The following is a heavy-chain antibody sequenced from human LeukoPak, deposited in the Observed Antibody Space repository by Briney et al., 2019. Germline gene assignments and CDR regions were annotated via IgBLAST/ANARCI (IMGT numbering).Heavy chain of an antibody. Sequence: GASVKVSCKASGYTFTSYGISWVRLAPGQGLEWMGWISGYNGNTNYAQKLQGRVTMTTDTSTSTAYMELRSLGSDDTAVYYCARDAKIQRHFDYWGQGTLVTVSS. D-gene: IGHD5-18*01. CDR3: ARDAKIQRHFDY. CDR2: ISGYNGNT. V-gene: IGHV1-18*01. CDR1: GYTFTSYG. J-gene: IGHJ4*02.